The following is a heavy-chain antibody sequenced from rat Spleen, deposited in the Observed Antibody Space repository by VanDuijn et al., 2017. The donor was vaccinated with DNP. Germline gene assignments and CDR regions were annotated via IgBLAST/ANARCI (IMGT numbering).Heavy chain of an antibody. CDR3: TAGWYNNYPFDY. D-gene: IGHD1-10*01. CDR1: GFTFSNYY. Sequence: EVQLVESGGGLVQPGRSLKLSCAASGFTFSNYYMAWVRQAPKKGLEWVATISTSGSRTYYPDSVKGRFTISRDNAKSSLYLQMNSPKSEDTATYYCTAGWYNNYPFDYWGQGVMVTVSS. V-gene: IGHV5-27*01. J-gene: IGHJ2*01. CDR2: ISTSGSRT.